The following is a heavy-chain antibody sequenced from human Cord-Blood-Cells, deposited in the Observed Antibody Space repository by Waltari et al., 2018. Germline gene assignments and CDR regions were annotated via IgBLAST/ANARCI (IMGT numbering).Heavy chain of an antibody. D-gene: IGHD7-27*01. Sequence: QVQLVQSGAEVKKPGASVKVSCKASGYTFTSYDINWVRQATGQGLEWMGWINPNSGNTGYAQKFQGRVTMTRNTSISTAYMELSSLRSEDTAVYYCAHITGDPIWGDAFDIWVQGTMVTVSS. J-gene: IGHJ3*02. CDR1: GYTFTSYD. CDR3: AHITGDPIWGDAFDI. V-gene: IGHV1-8*01. CDR2: INPNSGNT.